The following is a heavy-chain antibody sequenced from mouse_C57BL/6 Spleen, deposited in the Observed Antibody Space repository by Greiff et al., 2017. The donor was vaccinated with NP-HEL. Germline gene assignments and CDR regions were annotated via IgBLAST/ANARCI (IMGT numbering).Heavy chain of an antibody. V-gene: IGHV5-6*01. CDR2: ISSGGSYT. Sequence: EVKLQESGGDLVKPGGSLKLSCAASGFTFSSYGMSWVRQTPDKRLEWVATISSGGSYTYYPDSVKGRFTISRDNAKNTLYLQMSSLKSEDTAMYYCARQGLRNYFDYWGQGTTLTVSS. CDR1: GFTFSSYG. CDR3: ARQGLRNYFDY. J-gene: IGHJ2*01. D-gene: IGHD3-1*01.